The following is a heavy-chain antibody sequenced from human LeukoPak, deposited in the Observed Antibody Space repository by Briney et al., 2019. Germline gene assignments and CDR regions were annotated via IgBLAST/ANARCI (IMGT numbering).Heavy chain of an antibody. V-gene: IGHV4-39*01. J-gene: IGHJ4*02. CDR1: GGSISSSSYY. CDR3: ARRGYYYDSSGYPYYFDY. CDR2: IYYSGST. D-gene: IGHD3-22*01. Sequence: SETLSLTCTVSGGSISSSSYYWGWIRQPPGTGLEWIGSIYYSGSTYYNPSLKSRVTISVDTSKNQFSLKLSSVTAADTAVYYCARRGYYYDSSGYPYYFDYWGQGTLVTVSS.